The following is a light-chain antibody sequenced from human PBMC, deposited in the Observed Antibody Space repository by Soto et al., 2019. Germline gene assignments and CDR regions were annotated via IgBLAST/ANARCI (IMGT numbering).Light chain of an antibody. CDR1: SSNIGNNY. V-gene: IGLV1-51*01. CDR3: GTWDSTRSGV. Sequence: QSVLTQPPSVSAAPGQKVTISCSGSSSNIGNNYVFWYQHLPGAAPKLIIYDNDKRSSVIPDRFSGSKSGTSATLDITGLQTGDEADYYCGTWDSTRSGVFGTGTKLTVL. CDR2: DND. J-gene: IGLJ1*01.